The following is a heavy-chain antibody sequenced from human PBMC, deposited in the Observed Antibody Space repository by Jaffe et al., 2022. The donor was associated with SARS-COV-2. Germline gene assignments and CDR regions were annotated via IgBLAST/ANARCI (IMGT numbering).Heavy chain of an antibody. CDR1: GFTFDDYA. CDR3: AKSSSWPPDWFDP. D-gene: IGHD6-13*01. V-gene: IGHV3-9*01. CDR2: ISWNSGSI. Sequence: EVQLVESGGGLVQPGRSLRLSCAASGFTFDDYAMHWVRQAPGKGLEWVSGISWNSGSIGYADSVKGRFTISRDNAKNSLYLQMNSLRAEDTALYYCAKSSSWPPDWFDPWGQGTLVTVSS. J-gene: IGHJ5*02.